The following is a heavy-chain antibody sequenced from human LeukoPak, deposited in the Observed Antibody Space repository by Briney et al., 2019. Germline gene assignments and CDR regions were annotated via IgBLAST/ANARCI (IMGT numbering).Heavy chain of an antibody. J-gene: IGHJ4*02. D-gene: IGHD3-10*01. Sequence: ASVKVSCKASGYTFTGYYMHWVRQAPGQGLEWMGWINPNSGGTNYAQKLQGWVTMTRDTSISTAYMELSRLRSDDTAVYYCARAVYYYYGSGSYFDYWGQGTLVTVSS. CDR2: INPNSGGT. V-gene: IGHV1-2*04. CDR3: ARAVYYYYGSGSYFDY. CDR1: GYTFTGYY.